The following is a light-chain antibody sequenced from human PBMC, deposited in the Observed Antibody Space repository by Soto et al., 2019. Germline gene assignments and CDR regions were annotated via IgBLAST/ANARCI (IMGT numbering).Light chain of an antibody. V-gene: IGKV1-33*01. CDR3: QQFDNLPFT. Sequence: DIQMTQSPSSLSASVGDRVTIICQASQDINNYLNCYQQKPGKAPKLLIYDSSNLEIGVPSRFSGSGYGTHFSFTISSLQTEDIATYYCQQFDNLPFTFGQGTRLEIK. J-gene: IGKJ5*01. CDR2: DSS. CDR1: QDINNY.